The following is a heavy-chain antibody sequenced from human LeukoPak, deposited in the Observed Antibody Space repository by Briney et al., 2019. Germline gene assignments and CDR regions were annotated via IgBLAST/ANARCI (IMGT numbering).Heavy chain of an antibody. CDR1: GFTFTTYD. V-gene: IGHV3-23*01. CDR2: ISGSGNT. Sequence: PGGSPRLSCAAPGFTFTTYDMGWVRQAPGKGLGWVSGISGSGNTFYVDSVQGRFIISRDNFKNTLNLQMNSLRDDDAAVYYCAKGARVFSNVSGSYRDFFDSWGQGTLVTVSS. D-gene: IGHD3-10*01. J-gene: IGHJ5*01. CDR3: AKGARVFSNVSGSYRDFFDS.